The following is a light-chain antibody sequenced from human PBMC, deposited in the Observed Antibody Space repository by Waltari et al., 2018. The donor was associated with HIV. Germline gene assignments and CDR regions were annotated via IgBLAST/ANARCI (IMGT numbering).Light chain of an antibody. J-gene: IGKJ1*01. CDR2: GSS. Sequence: DIQMTQSPTSLSAYVVHTVIISCRASQGISTYLNWYQKKGGKAPKLLIFGSSNLQSGVPSRFSGSGSGTDFTLIIRSLQPEDFASYFCQQSHSVPWTFGRGTNVEV. CDR3: QQSHSVPWT. V-gene: IGKV1-39*01. CDR1: QGISTY.